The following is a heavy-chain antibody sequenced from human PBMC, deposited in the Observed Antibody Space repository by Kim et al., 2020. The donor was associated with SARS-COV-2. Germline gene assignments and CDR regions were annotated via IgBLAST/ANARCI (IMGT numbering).Heavy chain of an antibody. Sequence: GGSLRLSCAASGFTFSSYWMSWVRQAPGKGLEWVANIKQDGSEKYYVDSVKGRFTISRDNAKNSLYLQMNSLRAEDTAVYYCARDEALEWLSEGYYYYGMDVWGQGTTVTVSS. CDR1: GFTFSSYW. D-gene: IGHD3-3*01. V-gene: IGHV3-7*01. CDR2: IKQDGSEK. CDR3: ARDEALEWLSEGYYYYGMDV. J-gene: IGHJ6*02.